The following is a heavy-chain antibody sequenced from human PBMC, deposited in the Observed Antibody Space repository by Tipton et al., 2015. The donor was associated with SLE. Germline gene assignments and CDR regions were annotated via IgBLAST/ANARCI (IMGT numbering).Heavy chain of an antibody. D-gene: IGHD3-22*01. Sequence: GASFSDYYWMWVRQPPGKGLEWIGEIYHSGSTNYNPSLKSRVTISVDKSKNQFSLKLNSVTAADTAVYYCATVDYFDSGDAFDFWGHGSMVTVSS. CDR2: IYHSGST. CDR3: ATVDYFDSGDAFDF. J-gene: IGHJ3*01. V-gene: IGHV4-34*01. CDR1: GASFSDYY.